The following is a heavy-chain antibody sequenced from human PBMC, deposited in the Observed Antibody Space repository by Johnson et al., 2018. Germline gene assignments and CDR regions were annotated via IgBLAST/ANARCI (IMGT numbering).Heavy chain of an antibody. Sequence: EVQLLESGGGLVHTGGSLRLSCAASGFTFSSYWMHWVRQAPGKGLVWVSRINRDGSTTSYADSVKGRFTISRDNATNTLYLQMNSLRAEDMATYYCTRDWNNAYDIWGQGTMVAVSS. CDR1: GFTFSSYW. J-gene: IGHJ3*02. V-gene: IGHV3-74*01. CDR2: INRDGSTT. CDR3: TRDWNNAYDI. D-gene: IGHD1-1*01.